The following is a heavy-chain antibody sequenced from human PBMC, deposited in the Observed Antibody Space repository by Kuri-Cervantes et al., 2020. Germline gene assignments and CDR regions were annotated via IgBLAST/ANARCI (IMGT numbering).Heavy chain of an antibody. Sequence: GESLKISCAASGFTFSSYAMHWVRQAPGKGLEWVAVISYDGSNKYYADSVKGRFTISRDNSKNTLYLQMNSLRAEDTAVYYCAKEGWEQQLVLWGQGTLVIVSS. J-gene: IGHJ4*02. V-gene: IGHV3-30*04. CDR1: GFTFSSYA. CDR2: ISYDGSNK. CDR3: AKEGWEQQLVL. D-gene: IGHD6-13*01.